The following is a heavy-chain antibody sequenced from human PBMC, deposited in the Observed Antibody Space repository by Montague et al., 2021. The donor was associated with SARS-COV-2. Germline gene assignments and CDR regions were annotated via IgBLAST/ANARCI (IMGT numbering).Heavy chain of an antibody. J-gene: IGHJ4*02. Sequence: SETLSLTCSVSDASISTSNYWGWLRQTPGKGLEWIRIYHFTGTTYYNPPLKSRVTISVDTSKNQFSLKLTSLTAADTAIYFCTRDRNDGYDRFFDYWGQGTLVTVSS. CDR1: DASISTSNY. CDR2: YHFTGTT. CDR3: TRDRNDGYDRFFDY. D-gene: IGHD5-12*01. V-gene: IGHV4-39*07.